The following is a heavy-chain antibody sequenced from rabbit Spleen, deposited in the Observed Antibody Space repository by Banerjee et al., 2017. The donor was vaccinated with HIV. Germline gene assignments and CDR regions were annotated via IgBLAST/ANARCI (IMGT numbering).Heavy chain of an antibody. CDR3: ASGYSDVYFTL. Sequence: QSLEESGGDLVKPGASLTLTCTASGVSFSSSSYMCWVRQAPGKGLVWIGCMNTDTTKTVYASWAKGRFTISKTSSTTVTLQMTSLTVADTATYFCASGYSDVYFTLWGPGTLVTVS. D-gene: IGHD1-1*01. V-gene: IGHV1S40*01. J-gene: IGHJ4*01. CDR1: GVSFSSSSY. CDR2: MNTDTTKT.